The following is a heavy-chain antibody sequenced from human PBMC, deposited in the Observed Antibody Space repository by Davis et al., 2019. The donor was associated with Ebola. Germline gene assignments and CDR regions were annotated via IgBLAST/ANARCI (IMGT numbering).Heavy chain of an antibody. V-gene: IGHV4-39*01. J-gene: IGHJ3*02. CDR2: IFYSGST. CDR1: GVSIRNTFYH. D-gene: IGHD6-13*01. CDR3: ARFRYSSSRNAFQI. Sequence: MPSETLSLTCSVSGVSIRNTFYHWAWIRQSPGKGLEWMGDIFYSGSTDYNPSLKSRVTISVDTSKNQFSLKLNSVTATDTAVYFCARFRYSSSRNAFQIWGQGTKVIVSS.